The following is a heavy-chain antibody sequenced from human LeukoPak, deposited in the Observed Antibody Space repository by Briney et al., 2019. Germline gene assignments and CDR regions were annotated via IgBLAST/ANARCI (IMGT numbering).Heavy chain of an antibody. CDR1: GFSLSTSGVG. V-gene: IGHV2-5*01. Sequence: ESGPTLVNPTQTFTLTCTFSGFSLSTSGVGVGWIRQPPGKALEWLALIYWNDDKRYSPSLKSRLTITKDTSKNQVVLTMTNMDPVDTATYYCANRRIAAYYFDYWGQGTLVTVSS. CDR3: ANRRIAAYYFDY. D-gene: IGHD6-25*01. J-gene: IGHJ4*02. CDR2: IYWNDDK.